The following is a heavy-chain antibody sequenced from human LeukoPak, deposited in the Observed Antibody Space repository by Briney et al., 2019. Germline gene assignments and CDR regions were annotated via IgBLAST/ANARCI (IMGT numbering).Heavy chain of an antibody. CDR3: ARGGDGYNPPFDY. D-gene: IGHD5-24*01. V-gene: IGHV4-4*02. CDR1: RGSISSSNW. J-gene: IGHJ4*02. Sequence: SETLSLTCAVSRGSISSSNWWSWVRQSPGKGLEWIGEIYYSGSTNFNPSLESRVTISLDKSKNQFSLKLTSVTAADTAVYYCARGGDGYNPPFDYWGQGTLVTVSS. CDR2: IYYSGST.